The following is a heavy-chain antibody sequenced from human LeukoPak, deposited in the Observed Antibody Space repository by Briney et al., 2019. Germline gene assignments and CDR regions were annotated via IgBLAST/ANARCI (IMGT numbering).Heavy chain of an antibody. D-gene: IGHD5-24*01. V-gene: IGHV3-30*02. CDR3: AKDNPTSRDGYKGGFDY. Sequence: GGSLRLSCAASGFTFSSYGMHWVRQAPGKGLEWVAFIRYDGSNKYYADSVKGRFTISRDNSKNTLYLQMNSLRAEDTAVYYCAKDNPTSRDGYKGGFDYWGQGTLVTVSS. CDR1: GFTFSSYG. J-gene: IGHJ4*02. CDR2: IRYDGSNK.